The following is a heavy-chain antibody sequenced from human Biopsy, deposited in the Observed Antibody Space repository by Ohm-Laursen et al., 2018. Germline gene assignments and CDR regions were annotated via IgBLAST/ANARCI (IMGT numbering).Heavy chain of an antibody. CDR3: AKGQDLTAGAEYFQY. D-gene: IGHD3-9*01. CDR2: INPNSGTT. J-gene: IGHJ1*01. V-gene: IGHV1-2*04. CDR1: GYTFTGYF. Sequence: SSVKVSCKTSGYTFTGYFLHWVRQVPGQGLECMGWINPNSGTTKIAENFQGSVTMTRATSITTAYLDLTRLTSDDTAVYFCAKGQDLTAGAEYFQYWGQGALITVSS.